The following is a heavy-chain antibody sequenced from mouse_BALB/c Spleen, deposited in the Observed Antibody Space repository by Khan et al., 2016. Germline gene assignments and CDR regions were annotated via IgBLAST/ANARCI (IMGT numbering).Heavy chain of an antibody. V-gene: IGHV10-1*02. J-gene: IGHJ3*01. D-gene: IGHD2-2*01. CDR1: RFPFNTYA. CDR2: IRRKSNNDAT. Sequence: EVQLVESGGGLAPPKGSLKLSCAAPRFPFNTYAMNCVRQAPGKGLEWVARIRRKSNNDATYYPDSVKDRITISRDDSQSMLYLQMNNLTTEHTAMYYCARPLIYSGYAGLAYWRQGPLVTVSA. CDR3: ARPLIYSGYAGLAY.